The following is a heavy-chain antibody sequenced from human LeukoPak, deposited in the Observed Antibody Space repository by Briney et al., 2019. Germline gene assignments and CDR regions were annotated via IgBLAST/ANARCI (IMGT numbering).Heavy chain of an antibody. J-gene: IGHJ4*02. CDR2: INPSGGST. D-gene: IGHD3-16*01. CDR3: VRLRGGEFDY. CDR1: GYTFTNYY. Sequence: ASVKVSCKASGYTFTNYYMHWVRQAPGQGLEWMGIINPSGGSTNYAQKFQGRVIMTRDTPTSTVYMELSSLRFEDTAVYYCVRLRGGEFDYWGQGTLVTVSS. V-gene: IGHV1-46*01.